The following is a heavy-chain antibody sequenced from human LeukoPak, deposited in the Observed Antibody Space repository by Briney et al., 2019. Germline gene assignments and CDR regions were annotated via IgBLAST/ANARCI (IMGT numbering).Heavy chain of an antibody. V-gene: IGHV4-61*02. J-gene: IGHJ5*02. D-gene: IGHD6-6*01. CDR3: ARVSTSYSSSYNWFDP. CDR2: IYTSGST. CDR1: GGSISSGSYY. Sequence: SQTLSLTCTVSGGSISSGSYYWSWIRQPAGKGLEWIGRIYTSGSTNYNPSLKSRVTISVDTSKNQFSLKLSSVTAADTAVYYCARVSTSYSSSYNWFDPWGQGTLVIVSS.